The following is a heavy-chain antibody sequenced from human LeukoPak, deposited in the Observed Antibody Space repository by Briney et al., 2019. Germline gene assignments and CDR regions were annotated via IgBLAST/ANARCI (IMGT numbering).Heavy chain of an antibody. Sequence: SDTLSLTCTVSDASISGYYWSWIRHPPGKGLERIGSIHSSGSTNYNPSLRSRVTISVDTSKNQLSLKLSSVTAADTAVYYCARDLGGIYFDYWGQGTLVTVSS. CDR1: DASISGYY. CDR2: IHSSGST. D-gene: IGHD1-26*01. V-gene: IGHV4-59*01. J-gene: IGHJ4*02. CDR3: ARDLGGIYFDY.